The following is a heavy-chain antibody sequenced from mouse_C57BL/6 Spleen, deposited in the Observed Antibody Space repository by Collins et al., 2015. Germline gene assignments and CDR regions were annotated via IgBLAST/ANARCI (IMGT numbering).Heavy chain of an antibody. J-gene: IGHJ3*01. D-gene: IGHD1-3*01. Sequence: LTSYGVTWVRQPPGKGLEWLGVIWGXGSTNYHSALISRLSISKDNSKSQVFLKLNSLQTDDTATYYCANTNWFAYWGQGTLVTVSA. CDR1: LTSYG. CDR2: IWGXGST. CDR3: ANTNWFAY. V-gene: IGHV2-3*01.